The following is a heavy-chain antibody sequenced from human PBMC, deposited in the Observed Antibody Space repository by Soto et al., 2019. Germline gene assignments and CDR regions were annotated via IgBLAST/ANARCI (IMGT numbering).Heavy chain of an antibody. Sequence: QVQLVQCGAEVKKPGASVKVSCKAPGYTFTNYHINWVRQAPGQGLEWMGWMNPDSGNRGYAQKYQGRVTKTRDTCISTAYMDARSLRSDDTAIYYCARSTVTTWDDAFDIWGQGTLVTVSS. J-gene: IGHJ3*02. D-gene: IGHD4-17*01. V-gene: IGHV1-8*01. CDR3: ARSTVTTWDDAFDI. CDR1: GYTFTNYH. CDR2: MNPDSGNR.